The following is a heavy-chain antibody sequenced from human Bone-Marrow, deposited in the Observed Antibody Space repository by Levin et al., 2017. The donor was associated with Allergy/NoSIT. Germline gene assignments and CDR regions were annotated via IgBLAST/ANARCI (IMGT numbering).Heavy chain of an antibody. CDR1: GITFSNAW. CDR3: TTYSSSWYYFDY. V-gene: IGHV3-15*01. D-gene: IGHD6-13*01. Sequence: GESLKISCAASGITFSNAWMSWARQAPGKGLEWVGRIKSNTDGGTTEYAAPVKGRFTISRDDSKNTLYLQMNSLKTEDTAVYFCTTYSSSWYYFDYWGQGTLVTVSS. J-gene: IGHJ4*02. CDR2: IKSNTDGGTT.